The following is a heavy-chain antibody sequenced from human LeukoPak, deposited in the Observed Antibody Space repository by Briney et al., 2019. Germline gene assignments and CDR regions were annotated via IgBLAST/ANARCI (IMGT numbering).Heavy chain of an antibody. D-gene: IGHD3-9*01. J-gene: IGHJ4*02. CDR1: GYTFTGYY. V-gene: IGHV1-2*02. CDR2: INPNSGGT. Sequence: RASVKVSCKASGYTFTGYYMHWVRQAPGQGLEWMGWINPNSGGTNYAQKFQGRVTMTRDTSISTAYMELSRLRSDDTAVYYRARGQGIYFDWLLYGYWGQGTLVTVSS. CDR3: ARGQGIYFDWLLYGY.